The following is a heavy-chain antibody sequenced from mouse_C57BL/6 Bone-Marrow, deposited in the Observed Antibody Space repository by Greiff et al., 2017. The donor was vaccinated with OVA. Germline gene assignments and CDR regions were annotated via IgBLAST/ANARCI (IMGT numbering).Heavy chain of an antibody. CDR2: IYPGGGYT. CDR1: GYTFTNYW. J-gene: IGHJ3*01. V-gene: IGHV1-63*01. Sequence: VQLQQSGAELVRPGTSVKMSCKASGYTFTNYWIGWAKQRPGHGLEWIGDIYPGGGYTNYNEKFKGKATLPADKSSSTAYMQFSSLTSEDSAIYYCARGDDYGAWFAYWGQGTLVTVSA. D-gene: IGHD2-4*01. CDR3: ARGDDYGAWFAY.